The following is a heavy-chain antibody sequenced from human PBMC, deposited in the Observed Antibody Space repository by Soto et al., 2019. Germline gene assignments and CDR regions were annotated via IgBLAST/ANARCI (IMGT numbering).Heavy chain of an antibody. V-gene: IGHV3-33*01. J-gene: IGHJ4*02. CDR2: IWYDGSNK. CDR3: ARDRNDMLDY. Sequence: GGSLRLSCAASGFTFSSYGMHWVRQAPGKGLEWVAIIWYDGSNKYYADSVKGRFTISRDNSENTLFLQMISLRAEDTAVYYCARDRNDMLDYWGQGTLVTVSS. CDR1: GFTFSSYG. D-gene: IGHD1-1*01.